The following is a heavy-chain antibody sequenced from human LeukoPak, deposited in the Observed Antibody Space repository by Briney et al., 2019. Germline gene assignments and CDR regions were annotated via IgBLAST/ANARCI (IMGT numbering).Heavy chain of an antibody. CDR1: GGTFSSYA. CDR2: IIPIFGIA. J-gene: IGHJ4*02. D-gene: IGHD2-8*01. CDR3: ARDWGVCTNGVCYTDYFDY. Sequence: SVKVSCKASGGTFSSYAISWVRQAPGQGLEWMGRIIPIFGIANYAQKFQGRVTITADKSTSTAYTELSSLRSEDTAVYYCARDWGVCTNGVCYTDYFDYWGQGTLVTVSS. V-gene: IGHV1-69*04.